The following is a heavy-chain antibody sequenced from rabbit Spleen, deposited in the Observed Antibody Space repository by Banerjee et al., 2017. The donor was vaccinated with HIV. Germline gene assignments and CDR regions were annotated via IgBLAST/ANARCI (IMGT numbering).Heavy chain of an antibody. V-gene: IGHV1S40*01. CDR1: GFSFSSGYY. Sequence: QSLEESGGDLVKPGASLTLTCTASGFSFSSGYYMCWVRQAPGKGLEWIACVYAGSSGSTYSATWAKGRFTISKTSSTTVTLQMTSLTAADTATYFCARDTGTSFSTYGMDLWGPGTLVTVS. CDR3: ARDTGTSFSTYGMDL. D-gene: IGHD8-1*01. J-gene: IGHJ6*01. CDR2: VYAGSSGST.